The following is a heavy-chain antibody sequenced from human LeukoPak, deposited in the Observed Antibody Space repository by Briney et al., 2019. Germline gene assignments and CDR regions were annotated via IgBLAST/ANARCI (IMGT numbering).Heavy chain of an antibody. Sequence: GGSLRLSCAASGFTFSSYAMSWVRQAPGKALEWVSAISGSGGSTYYADSVKGRFTISRDNSKNTLYLQMNSLRAEDTAVYYCAHLREQLVRRWGQGTLVTVSS. CDR3: AHLREQLVRR. V-gene: IGHV3-23*01. J-gene: IGHJ4*02. CDR2: ISGSGGST. D-gene: IGHD6-13*01. CDR1: GFTFSSYA.